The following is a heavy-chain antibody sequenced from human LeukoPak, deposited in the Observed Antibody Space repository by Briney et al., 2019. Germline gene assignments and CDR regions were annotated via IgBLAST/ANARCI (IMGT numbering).Heavy chain of an antibody. V-gene: IGHV3-7*01. D-gene: IGHD3-22*01. CDR1: GFTFSSYW. Sequence: PGGPLRLSCAASGFTFSSYWMSWVRQAPGKGLEWVANIKQDGSEKYYVDSVKGRFTISRDNAKNSLYLQMNSLRAEDTAVYYCARVRITYYYDSSGYNNPFDYWGQGTLVTVSS. CDR3: ARVRITYYYDSSGYNNPFDY. CDR2: IKQDGSEK. J-gene: IGHJ4*02.